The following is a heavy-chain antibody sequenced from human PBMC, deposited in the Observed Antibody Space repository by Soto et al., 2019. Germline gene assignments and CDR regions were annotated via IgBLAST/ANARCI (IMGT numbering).Heavy chain of an antibody. J-gene: IGHJ4*02. V-gene: IGHV3-9*01. CDR2: ISWKSGNI. CDR1: GFTFDDYA. CDR3: AKGAVTSIFGSFAY. Sequence: EVHLVESGGGLVQPGRALRLSCTASGFTFDDYAMHWVRQVPGKGLEWVSSISWKSGNIVYADSVKGRFTISRDSANNSLYLQMSSLRTEDTALYYCAKGAVTSIFGSFAYWGQGTRVTVSS. D-gene: IGHD3-3*01.